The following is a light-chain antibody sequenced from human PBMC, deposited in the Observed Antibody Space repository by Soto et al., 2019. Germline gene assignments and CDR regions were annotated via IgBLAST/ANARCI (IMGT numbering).Light chain of an antibody. V-gene: IGKV1-5*01. CDR2: AAS. CDR3: QQYYTYWT. Sequence: IQMTQSPSTLSASEVVRVTITCRASQSISSWLAWYQQKAGKAHKLLIYAASNLQSGVPSRFSGSGSGTEFTLTISSLQPDDFATYYCQQYYTYWTFGQGTKV. CDR1: QSISSW. J-gene: IGKJ1*01.